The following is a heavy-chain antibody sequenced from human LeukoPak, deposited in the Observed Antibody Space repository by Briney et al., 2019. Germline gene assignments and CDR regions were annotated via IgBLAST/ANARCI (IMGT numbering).Heavy chain of an antibody. Sequence: NSSETLSLTCTVTDGSISDSYWSWIRQSPGKGLEWIGYIYFTGFTHYNPSLKSRVTMSVALSKNQFSLNLNSVTAADTAVYYCARDGNGGNSWGWFDPWGQGTLVTVSA. V-gene: IGHV4-59*01. CDR1: DGSISDSY. CDR3: ARDGNGGNSWGWFDP. CDR2: IYFTGFT. D-gene: IGHD4-23*01. J-gene: IGHJ5*02.